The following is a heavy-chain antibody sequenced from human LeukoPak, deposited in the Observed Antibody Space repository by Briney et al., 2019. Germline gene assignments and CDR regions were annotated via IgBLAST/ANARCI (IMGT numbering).Heavy chain of an antibody. CDR1: GFTFSNYE. CDR3: ATLPAAIIS. D-gene: IGHD2-2*01. CDR2: ISSSCSTI. V-gene: IGHV3-48*03. Sequence: GRSLRLSCAASGFTFSNYEMNWVRQAPAKGLEWVSYISSSCSTIYYADSVKGRFTISRDNAKNSLYLQMNSLRAEGTAVYYCATLPAAIISWGQGTLVTVSS. J-gene: IGHJ4*02.